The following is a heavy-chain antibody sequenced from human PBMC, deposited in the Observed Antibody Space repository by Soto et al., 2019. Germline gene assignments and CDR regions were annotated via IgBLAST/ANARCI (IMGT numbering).Heavy chain of an antibody. CDR1: GYSFTSYW. V-gene: IGHV5-10-1*01. D-gene: IGHD2-2*02. CDR2: IDPSDFYT. J-gene: IGHJ6*02. CDR3: ARHKVVPAAIGFYYYGMDV. Sequence: PGESLKISCKGSGYSFTSYWISWVRQMPGKGLEWMGRIDPSDFYTNYSPSFQGHVTISADKSISTAYLQWSSLKASDTAMYYCARHKVVPAAIGFYYYGMDVWGQGTTVTVSS.